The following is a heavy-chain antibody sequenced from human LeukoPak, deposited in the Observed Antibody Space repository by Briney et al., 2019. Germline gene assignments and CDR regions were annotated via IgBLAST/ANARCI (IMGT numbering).Heavy chain of an antibody. V-gene: IGHV3-23*01. J-gene: IGHJ4*02. CDR1: GFTFSSYA. D-gene: IGHD6-19*01. CDR3: AKPLIPLAGTLYFDY. Sequence: GGSLRLSCAASGFTFSSYAMSWVRQAPGKGLEWVSAFSGGGGSTHYADSVKGRFTISRDNSMNTLYPQMNSLRVEDTAIYYCAKPLIPLAGTLYFDYWGQGTLVTVSP. CDR2: FSGGGGST.